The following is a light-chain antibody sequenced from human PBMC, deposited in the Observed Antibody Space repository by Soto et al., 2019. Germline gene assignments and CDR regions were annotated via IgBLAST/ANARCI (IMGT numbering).Light chain of an antibody. V-gene: IGKV3-20*01. Sequence: EIVLTQFPGTLSLSPGERATLSCRASQSVGRNYVAWYQQKPGQAPRVIIYAASNRASGIPDRFSGSGSGSDFTHTISRLEPEDFAVYYCQQYGTSPWAFGQGTKVEIK. CDR3: QQYGTSPWA. J-gene: IGKJ1*01. CDR1: QSVGRNY. CDR2: AAS.